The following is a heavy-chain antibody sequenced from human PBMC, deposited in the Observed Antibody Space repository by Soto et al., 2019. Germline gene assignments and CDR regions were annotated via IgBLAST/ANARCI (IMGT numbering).Heavy chain of an antibody. CDR3: ARSLFMVAPDNEPFDY. Sequence: VQFLESGGSLVQPGGHVTLSCAASGFPFSSYAISWVRQTPEKWLEWVAGISGGGNDRYYADFVQGRFTFSRDNPRNIRYLQTNSLRADDTAMYFCARSLFMVAPDNEPFDYWGQGTLVTDSS. D-gene: IGHD5-12*01. CDR1: GFPFSSYA. J-gene: IGHJ4*02. CDR2: ISGGGNDR. V-gene: IGHV3-23*01.